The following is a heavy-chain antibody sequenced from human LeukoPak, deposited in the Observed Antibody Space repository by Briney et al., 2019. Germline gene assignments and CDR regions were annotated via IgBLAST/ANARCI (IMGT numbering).Heavy chain of an antibody. J-gene: IGHJ6*03. Sequence: GASVKVSCRASGYIFIDYEINWARQATGQGLEWMGWMNPKSGDTGYEQKFKGRVTITRDSSIRTVYMELSSLRSEDTALYYCARGRYMDVWGKGTTVTVSS. CDR1: GYIFIDYE. V-gene: IGHV1-8*03. CDR3: ARGRYMDV. CDR2: MNPKSGDT.